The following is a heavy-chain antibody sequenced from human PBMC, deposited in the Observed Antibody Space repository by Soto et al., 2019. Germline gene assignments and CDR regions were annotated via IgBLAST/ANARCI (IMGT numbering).Heavy chain of an antibody. V-gene: IGHV4-59*01. J-gene: IGHJ6*03. Sequence: SETLSLTCTVSGGSISSYYWSWIRQPPGKGLEWIGYIYYSGSTNYNPSLKSRVTISVDTSKNQFSLKLSSVTAADTAVYYCARVYGVTNYYYYYMDVWGKGTTVTVSS. CDR1: GGSISSYY. CDR2: IYYSGST. CDR3: ARVYGVTNYYYYYMDV. D-gene: IGHD4-17*01.